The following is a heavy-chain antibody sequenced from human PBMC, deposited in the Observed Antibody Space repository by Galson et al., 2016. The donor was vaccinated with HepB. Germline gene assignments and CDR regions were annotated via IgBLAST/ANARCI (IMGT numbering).Heavy chain of an antibody. Sequence: QSGAEVKKPGEFLKISCKGSGYIFTTYWIAWVRQMPGKGLEWMGIIYPGDSDTRYSPSFQGQVTISADKSISTAYLQWNSLQASDTAIYYCARQPHYDILTGYWFDPWGQGTLVTVSS. CDR2: IYPGDSDT. CDR1: GYIFTTYW. V-gene: IGHV5-51*01. CDR3: ARQPHYDILTGYWFDP. D-gene: IGHD3-9*01. J-gene: IGHJ5*02.